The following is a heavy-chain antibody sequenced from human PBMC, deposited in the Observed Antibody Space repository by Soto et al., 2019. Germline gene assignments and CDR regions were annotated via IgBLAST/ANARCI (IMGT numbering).Heavy chain of an antibody. D-gene: IGHD2-15*01. CDR1: GFTFSSYS. CDR3: AKGYSSSLCSGGSCYAKYYYGMDV. CDR2: INKNGGEK. J-gene: IGHJ6*02. V-gene: IGHV3-7*01. Sequence: GGSLRLSCAASGFTFSSYSMSWVRQAPGKGLEWVANINKNGGEKYYVDSVKGRFTISRDNAKNSLYLQMNSLRAEDTAVYYCAKGYSSSLCSGGSCYAKYYYGMDVWGQGTTVTVSS.